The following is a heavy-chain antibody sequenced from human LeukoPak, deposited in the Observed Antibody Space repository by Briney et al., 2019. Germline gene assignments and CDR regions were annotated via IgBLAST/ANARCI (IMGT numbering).Heavy chain of an antibody. J-gene: IGHJ5*02. D-gene: IGHD2-2*01. Sequence: PSETLSLTCAVSGYSISSGYYWGWIRQPPGKGLECIGSIYHSGSTYYNPSLKSRVTISVDTSKNQFSLKLSSVTAADTAVYYCARHGGGRYCSSTSCFWFDPWGQGTLVTVSS. V-gene: IGHV4-38-2*01. CDR2: IYHSGST. CDR1: GYSISSGYY. CDR3: ARHGGGRYCSSTSCFWFDP.